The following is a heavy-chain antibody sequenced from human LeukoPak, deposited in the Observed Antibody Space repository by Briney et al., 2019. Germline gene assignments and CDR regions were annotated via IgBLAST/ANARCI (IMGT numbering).Heavy chain of an antibody. D-gene: IGHD3-22*01. CDR2: ISAYNGNT. Sequence: ASVKVSCKASGYTFTSYGISWVRQAPGQGLEWMGWISAYNGNTNYAQKLQGRVTMTTDTSTSTAYKELRSLRSDDTAVYYCASPSSGYRYYFDYWGQGTLVTVSS. CDR3: ASPSSGYRYYFDY. CDR1: GYTFTSYG. V-gene: IGHV1-18*01. J-gene: IGHJ4*02.